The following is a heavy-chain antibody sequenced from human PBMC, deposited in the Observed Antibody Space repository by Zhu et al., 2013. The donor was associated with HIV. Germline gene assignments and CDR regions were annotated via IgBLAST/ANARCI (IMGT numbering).Heavy chain of an antibody. V-gene: IGHV1-69*09. Sequence: QVQLVQSGAEVKKPGSSVKVSCKASGGTFSSYTISWVRQAPGQGLEWMGRIIPILGIANYAQKFQGRVTITADKSTSTAYMELSSLRSEDTAVYYCARGRTYYDFWSGYSLIGKREPLDYWGQGTLVTVSS. J-gene: IGHJ4*02. CDR3: ARGRTYYDFWSGYSLIGKREPLDY. CDR1: GGTFSSYT. D-gene: IGHD3-3*01. CDR2: IIPILGIA.